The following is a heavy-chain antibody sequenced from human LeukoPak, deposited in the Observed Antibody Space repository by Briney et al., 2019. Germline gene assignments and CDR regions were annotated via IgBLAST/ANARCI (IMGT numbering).Heavy chain of an antibody. J-gene: IGHJ3*02. CDR2: FGPEDDET. D-gene: IGHD1-1*01. V-gene: IGHV1-24*01. CDR3: ATPTVLTTDAFHI. CDR1: GYTLTELS. Sequence: ASVKVSCKVSGYTLTELSMHWVRQAPGKGLEWMGGFGPEDDETIYAQKFQGRVTMTEGTSTDTAYMELSSLRSEDTAMYYCATPTVLTTDAFHIWGQGTMVTVSS.